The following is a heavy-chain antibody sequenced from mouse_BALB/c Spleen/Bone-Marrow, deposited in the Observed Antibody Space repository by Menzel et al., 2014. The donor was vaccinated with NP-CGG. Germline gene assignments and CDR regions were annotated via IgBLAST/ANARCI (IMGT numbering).Heavy chain of an antibody. D-gene: IGHD2-14*01. CDR3: ARGYDKGFAY. CDR2: IDPGNGNP. Sequence: EVQLQQSGAELVKPGASVRLSCTASGFTFNDTYMHWVKQRPERCREGIGWIDPGNGNPKYDQRFQVKATITADTSTDTAFLQLSSLTSEDPAVYYGARGYDKGFAYWGQGTLVTVSA. CDR1: GFTFNDTY. V-gene: IGHV14-3*02. J-gene: IGHJ3*01.